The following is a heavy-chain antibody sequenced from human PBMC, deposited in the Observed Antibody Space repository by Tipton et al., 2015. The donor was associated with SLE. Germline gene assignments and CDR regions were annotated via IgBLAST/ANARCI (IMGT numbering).Heavy chain of an antibody. CDR3: ARERWSGYFDL. Sequence: TLSLTCTVSGGSISSGSYYWSWIRQPAGKGLEWIGRIYTSGSTNYNPSLKSRVTISVDTPKNQFSLKLSSVTAADTAVYYCARERWSGYFDLWGRGTLVTVSS. J-gene: IGHJ2*01. CDR1: GGSISSGSYY. CDR2: IYTSGST. V-gene: IGHV4-61*02. D-gene: IGHD2-15*01.